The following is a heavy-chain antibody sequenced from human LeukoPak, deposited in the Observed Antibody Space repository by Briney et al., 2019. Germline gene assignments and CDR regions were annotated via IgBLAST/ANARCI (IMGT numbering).Heavy chain of an antibody. CDR2: INPNSGGT. Sequence: ASVKVSCKASGYTFTTYGISWVRQAPGQGLEWMGWINPNSGGTNYAQKFQGRVTMTRDTSISTAYMELSRLRSDDTAVYYCARTFSESYYYYGLDVWGQGTTVTVSS. J-gene: IGHJ6*02. V-gene: IGHV1-2*02. CDR1: GYTFTTYG. CDR3: ARTFSESYYYYGLDV. D-gene: IGHD1-26*01.